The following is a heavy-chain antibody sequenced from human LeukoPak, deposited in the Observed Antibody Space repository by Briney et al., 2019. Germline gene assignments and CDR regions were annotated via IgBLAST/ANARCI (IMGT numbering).Heavy chain of an antibody. CDR1: GGSINSYY. V-gene: IGHV4-59*01. Sequence: PSESLSLTCTVSGGSINSYYWSWIRQPPGKGLECIGYIHYTGSTNYNPSLKSRVTISVDTSKSQFSLKLSSVTAADTAIYYYARRGYYGSGNDFRFDPWGQGTLVSVSS. J-gene: IGHJ5*02. D-gene: IGHD3-10*01. CDR2: IHYTGST. CDR3: ARRGYYGSGNDFRFDP.